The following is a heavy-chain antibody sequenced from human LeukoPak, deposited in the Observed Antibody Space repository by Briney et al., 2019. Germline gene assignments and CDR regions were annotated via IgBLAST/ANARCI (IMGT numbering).Heavy chain of an antibody. CDR1: GGSISSSSYY. J-gene: IGHJ2*01. Sequence: SETLSLTCTVSGGSISSSSYYWGWIRQPPGKGLEWIGSIYYSGSTYYNPSLKSRVTISVDTSKNQFSLKLSSVTAADTAVYYCASHGPDDGDFGYWYFDLWGRGTLVTVSS. CDR2: IYYSGST. D-gene: IGHD4-17*01. V-gene: IGHV4-39*01. CDR3: ASHGPDDGDFGYWYFDL.